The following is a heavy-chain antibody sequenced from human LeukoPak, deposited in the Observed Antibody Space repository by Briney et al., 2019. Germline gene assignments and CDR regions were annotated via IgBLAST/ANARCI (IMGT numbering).Heavy chain of an antibody. CDR2: ISAYNGNT. Sequence: ASVKVSCKPSGYTFTSYSISSVRQTPRERLERVGWISAYNGNTNYAQKLQGRVTMTTDTSTSTAYMELRSLRSDDSAVYYCARAEWELRYNWFDPWGQGTLVTVSS. CDR3: ARAEWELRYNWFDP. V-gene: IGHV1-18*01. CDR1: GYTFTSYS. D-gene: IGHD1-26*01. J-gene: IGHJ5*02.